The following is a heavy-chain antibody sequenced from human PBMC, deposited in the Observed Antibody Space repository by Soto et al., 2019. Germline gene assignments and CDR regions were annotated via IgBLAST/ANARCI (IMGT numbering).Heavy chain of an antibody. Sequence: QVQLQESGPGLVKPSQTLSLTCTVSGGSISSGGYYWSWIRKHPGKGLECLGYIYYSGSTYYNPSLKSRVTIPVDTSQNQFSLNLSSVTAADTAVYYCARADSCDYYYYMDVWGKGTTVTVSS. CDR1: GGSISSGGYY. J-gene: IGHJ6*03. CDR3: ARADSCDYYYYMDV. CDR2: IYYSGST. D-gene: IGHD2-21*01. V-gene: IGHV4-31*03.